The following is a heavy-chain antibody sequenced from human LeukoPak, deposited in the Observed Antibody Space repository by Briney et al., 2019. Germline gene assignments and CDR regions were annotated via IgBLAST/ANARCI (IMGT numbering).Heavy chain of an antibody. D-gene: IGHD7-27*01. CDR3: VKRTGLYFDY. CDR2: ISSNGGNT. V-gene: IGHV3-64D*09. J-gene: IGHJ4*02. CDR1: GFTFSSYA. Sequence: PGGSLRLSCSASGFTFSSYAIHWVRQAPGKGLEYVSGISSNGGNTYNANSLKGRITISRDNSKNTVELQMSSLRTEDTAVYFCVKRTGLYFDYRGQGTLVTVSS.